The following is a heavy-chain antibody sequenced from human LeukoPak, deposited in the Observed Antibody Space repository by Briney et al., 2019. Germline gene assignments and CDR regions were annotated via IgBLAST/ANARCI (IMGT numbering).Heavy chain of an antibody. V-gene: IGHV3-7*01. CDR3: ADLGSRD. J-gene: IGHJ4*02. Sequence: GGSLRLSCAASGFTFSSAWMTWARQAPGKGLEWVATIKDDGSDKYYVDSVKGRFTISRDNAKKSLWLQMNSLRVEDTAMYYCADLGSRDWGQGTLVTVSS. CDR1: GFTFSSAW. CDR2: IKDDGSDK. D-gene: IGHD3-16*01.